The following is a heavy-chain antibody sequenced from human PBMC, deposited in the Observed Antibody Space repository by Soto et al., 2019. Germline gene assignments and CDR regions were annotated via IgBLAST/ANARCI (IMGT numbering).Heavy chain of an antibody. CDR1: GYTFTSYD. Sequence: QVQLVQSGAEVKKPGASVKVSCKASGYTFTSYDINWVRQATGQGLEWMGWMNPNSGNTGNAQKFQGRSTMTRNTSISTAYMELSSLRSEDTAVYYCARSVEWLASFDYWGQGTLVTVSS. V-gene: IGHV1-8*01. CDR3: ARSVEWLASFDY. J-gene: IGHJ4*02. CDR2: MNPNSGNT. D-gene: IGHD6-19*01.